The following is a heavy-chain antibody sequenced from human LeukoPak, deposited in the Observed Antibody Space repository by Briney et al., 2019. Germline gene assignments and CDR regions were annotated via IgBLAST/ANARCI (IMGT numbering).Heavy chain of an antibody. CDR2: ISTYNGHT. V-gene: IGHV1-18*01. Sequence: ASVKVSCKASGYTFTIYGITWVRQAPGQGVEWMGWISTYNGHTYYAQKFQGRVTLTTDTSTSTGYMELRSLRSDDTAVYYCARDEQWLPIDYWGQGTLVTVSS. J-gene: IGHJ4*02. CDR3: ARDEQWLPIDY. CDR1: GYTFTIYG. D-gene: IGHD6-19*01.